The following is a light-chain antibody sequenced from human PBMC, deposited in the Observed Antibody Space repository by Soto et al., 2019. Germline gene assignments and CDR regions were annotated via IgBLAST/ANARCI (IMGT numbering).Light chain of an antibody. Sequence: ESVLTQSPATLSLSPGERATLSFRASQSVSSYLAWYQQKPGHAPRLLIYGAPNRATGIPDRFSGSGSGTDFTLTISRLEPEDFAVYYCKQYGSSGTFGQGTTGDIK. CDR2: GAP. CDR3: KQYGSSGT. J-gene: IGKJ1*01. V-gene: IGKV3-20*01. CDR1: QSVSSY.